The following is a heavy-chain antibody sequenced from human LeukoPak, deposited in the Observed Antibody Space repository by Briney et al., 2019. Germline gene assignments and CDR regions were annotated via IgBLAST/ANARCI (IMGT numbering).Heavy chain of an antibody. CDR2: INHSGST. V-gene: IGHV4-34*01. D-gene: IGHD2-2*01. J-gene: IGHJ4*02. Sequence: SETLSLTCTVSGGSISSYYWSWIRQPPGKGLEWIGEINHSGSTNYNPSLKSRVTISVDTSKNQFSLKLSSVTAADTAVYYCARGSIVVVPAARSIVLTGYYDYWGQGTLVTVSS. CDR1: GGSISSYY. CDR3: ARGSIVVVPAARSIVLTGYYDY.